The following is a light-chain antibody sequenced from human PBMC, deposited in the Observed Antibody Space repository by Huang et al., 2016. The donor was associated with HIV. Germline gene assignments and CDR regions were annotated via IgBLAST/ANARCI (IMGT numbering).Light chain of an antibody. Sequence: EIVLTQSPATLSLSPGERAPLACRASQSVSRYLAWYQPKPGQAPRLLIYDASNRDTVIPAMFSGSGSGTDCTLTISILEPEDFGVYYCKQRSNWPPGLTFGGGTKVEIK. V-gene: IGKV3-11*01. CDR1: QSVSRY. J-gene: IGKJ4*02. CDR2: DAS. CDR3: KQRSNWPPGLT.